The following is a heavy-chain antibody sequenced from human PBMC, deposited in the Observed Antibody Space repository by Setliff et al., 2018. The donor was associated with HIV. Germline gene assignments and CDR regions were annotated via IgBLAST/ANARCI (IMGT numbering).Heavy chain of an antibody. D-gene: IGHD3-10*02. J-gene: IGHJ2*01. CDR1: EFIFSRYA. CDR2: ISSDGSDK. CDR3: ARDRFPQSNIFGAWYFDL. Sequence: GGSLRLSCAASEFIFSRYAIYWVRQAPGKGLEWVAVISSDGSDKYYADSVKGRFTISRDNSKNTLYLRMNSLRAEDTAVYYCARDRFPQSNIFGAWYFDLWGRGTLVTVSS. V-gene: IGHV3-30*01.